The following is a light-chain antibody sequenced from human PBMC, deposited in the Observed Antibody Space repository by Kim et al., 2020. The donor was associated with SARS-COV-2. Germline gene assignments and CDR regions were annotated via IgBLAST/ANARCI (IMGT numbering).Light chain of an antibody. J-gene: IGKJ1*01. V-gene: IGKV3-20*01. CDR1: QSVNSSY. CDR3: QQYGSSPRT. CDR2: GAS. Sequence: SPGERATLSCRASQSVNSSYLAWYQQKPGQAPRLLIYGASSRATGIPDRFSGSGSGTDFTLTISRLEPEDFAVYYCQQYGSSPRTFGQGTKVEIK.